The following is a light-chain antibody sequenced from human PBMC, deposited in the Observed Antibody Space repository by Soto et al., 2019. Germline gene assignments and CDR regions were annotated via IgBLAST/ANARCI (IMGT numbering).Light chain of an antibody. CDR3: SSYAGRNNFVV. J-gene: IGLJ2*01. V-gene: IGLV2-8*01. CDR1: SSDVGAYNY. Sequence: QSALTQPPSASGSPGQSVTISCTGSSSDVGAYNYVSWYQQHPGKAPKLLIYEVNKRPSGVPGRFSGSKSDNTASLTVSGLQGDDEADYYCSSYAGRNNFVVFGGGTKLT. CDR2: EVN.